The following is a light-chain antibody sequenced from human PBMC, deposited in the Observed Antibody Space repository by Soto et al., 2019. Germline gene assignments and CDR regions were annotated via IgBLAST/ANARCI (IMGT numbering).Light chain of an antibody. CDR3: TSYVGNDIWV. CDR1: SSDVGAYKY. J-gene: IGLJ3*02. V-gene: IGLV2-8*01. Sequence: QSALTQPPSASGSPGQSVTISCTGTSSDVGAYKYVSWYQQYPGKAPKLMIYEVTKLPSGVPDSFSGSKSGNTASLTVSGLQAEDEADYYCTSYVGNDIWVFGGGTKVTVL. CDR2: EVT.